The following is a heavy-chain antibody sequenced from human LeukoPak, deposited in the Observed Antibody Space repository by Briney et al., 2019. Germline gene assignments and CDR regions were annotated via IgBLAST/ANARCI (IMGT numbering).Heavy chain of an antibody. CDR2: IYTSGST. V-gene: IGHV4-61*02. CDR3: ARYDYVWGSGWFDP. D-gene: IGHD3-16*01. J-gene: IGHJ5*02. CDR1: GGSISNGSYY. Sequence: ASETLSLTCTVSGGSISNGSYYWSWIRQPAGKGLEWIGRIYTSGSTNYNPSLKSRVTISVDTSKNQFSLKLSSVTAADTAVYYCARYDYVWGSGWFDPWGQGTLVTVSS.